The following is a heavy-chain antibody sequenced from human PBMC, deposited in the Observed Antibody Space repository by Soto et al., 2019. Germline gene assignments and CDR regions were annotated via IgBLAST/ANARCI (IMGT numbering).Heavy chain of an antibody. Sequence: QVQLQQWGAGLLKPSETLSLTCAVYGGSFSGYYWSWIRQPPGKGLEWIGEINHSGSTNFNPSLKSRVTISVDTSKNQFSLKLSSVTAADTAVYYCARGAIVATHAEYFQHWGQGTLVTVSS. CDR2: INHSGST. J-gene: IGHJ1*01. CDR3: ARGAIVATHAEYFQH. CDR1: GGSFSGYY. D-gene: IGHD5-12*01. V-gene: IGHV4-34*01.